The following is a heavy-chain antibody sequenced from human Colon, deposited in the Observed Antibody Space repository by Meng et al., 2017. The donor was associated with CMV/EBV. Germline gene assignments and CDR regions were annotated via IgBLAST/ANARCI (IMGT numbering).Heavy chain of an antibody. J-gene: IGHJ6*02. CDR2: MHSGGST. Sequence: GESLKISCVVSGSAVSHHYLTWIRQAPGKGLEWVSVMHSGGSTECADSVKGRVIISRDNSKNTLYLQVDNLRVEDTATYYCVRDRSNYHGYYGMDVWGQGTTVTVSS. CDR1: GSAVSHHY. V-gene: IGHV3-53*01. D-gene: IGHD3-10*01. CDR3: VRDRSNYHGYYGMDV.